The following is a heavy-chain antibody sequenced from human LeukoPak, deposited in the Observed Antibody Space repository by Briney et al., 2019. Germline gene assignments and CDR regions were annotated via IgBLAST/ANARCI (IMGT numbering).Heavy chain of an antibody. J-gene: IGHJ4*02. D-gene: IGHD1-26*01. CDR3: TKVEWELPRN. V-gene: IGHV3-49*04. CDR1: GFIFGDYA. Sequence: PGGSLRLSCRTAGFIFGDYAMSWVRQAPGKGLEWVGFIRSKTDGGTTEYDASVKDRFTISRDDSKSIAYLQMNSLKTEDTGVYYCTKVEWELPRNWGQGTLVTVST. CDR2: IRSKTDGGTT.